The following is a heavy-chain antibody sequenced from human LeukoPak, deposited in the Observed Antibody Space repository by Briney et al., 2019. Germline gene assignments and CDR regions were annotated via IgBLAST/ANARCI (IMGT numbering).Heavy chain of an antibody. CDR1: GWSFSGYY. CDR3: ARGGYDFLDY. V-gene: IGHV4-34*01. J-gene: IGHJ4*02. Sequence: SETLSLTCAVYGWSFSGYYWSWIRQPPGEGLEGIGEINHGGGNNYNPSLKSRVTISVDTAKSQFSLQLSSVTAADTAVYYCARGGYDFLDYWGQGTLVTVSS. CDR2: INHGGGN. D-gene: IGHD3-3*01.